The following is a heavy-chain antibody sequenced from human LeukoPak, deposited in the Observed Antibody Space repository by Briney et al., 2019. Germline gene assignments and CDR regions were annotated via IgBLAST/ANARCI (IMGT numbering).Heavy chain of an antibody. J-gene: IGHJ6*02. Sequence: SETLSLTCTVSGYSISSGYYWGWIRQPPGKGLEWIGSGSTYYNPSLKSRVTISVDTSKNQFSLKLSSVTAADTAVYYCARKYYDILPGMDVWGQGTTVTVSS. CDR3: ARKYYDILPGMDV. V-gene: IGHV4-38-2*02. CDR1: GYSISSGYY. D-gene: IGHD3-9*01. CDR2: SGST.